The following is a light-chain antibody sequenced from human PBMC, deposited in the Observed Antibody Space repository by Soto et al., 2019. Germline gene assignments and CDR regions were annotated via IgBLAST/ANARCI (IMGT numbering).Light chain of an antibody. CDR1: QSISSW. CDR2: KAS. V-gene: IGKV1-5*03. J-gene: IGKJ4*01. Sequence: DIQMTQSPYTLSASVGDRVTITCRTSQSISSWLAWYQQKPGKAPNLLIYKASSLESGVPSRFSGSGSGTEFTLTISSLQPDDFATYYCQQYKSYPLTFGGGNKVEIK. CDR3: QQYKSYPLT.